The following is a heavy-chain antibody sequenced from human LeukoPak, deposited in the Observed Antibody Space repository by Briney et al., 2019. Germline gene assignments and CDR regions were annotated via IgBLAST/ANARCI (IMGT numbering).Heavy chain of an antibody. Sequence: GGSLRLSCAASGFTFSDYYMSWIRQAPGRGLEGVSYISSSGSTIYYADSVKGRFTISRDNAKNSLYLQMNSLRDEDTAVYYCARARAVATENWFDPWGQGTLVTVSS. CDR2: ISSSGSTI. CDR1: GFTFSDYY. V-gene: IGHV3-11*04. D-gene: IGHD6-19*01. J-gene: IGHJ5*02. CDR3: ARARAVATENWFDP.